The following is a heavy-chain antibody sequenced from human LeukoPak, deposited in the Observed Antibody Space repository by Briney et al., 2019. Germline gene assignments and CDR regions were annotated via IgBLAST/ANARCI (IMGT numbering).Heavy chain of an antibody. CDR3: TRHILETNYGGTVDY. V-gene: IGHV3-73*01. D-gene: IGHD4-23*01. CDR1: GFTFSGSA. J-gene: IGHJ4*02. CDR2: IRSKANSYAT. Sequence: PGGSLRLSCAASGFTFSGSAMHWVRQASGKGLEWVGRIRSKANSYATACAASVKGRFTISRDDSKNTAYLQMNSLKTEDTAVYYCTRHILETNYGGTVDYWGQGTLVTVSS.